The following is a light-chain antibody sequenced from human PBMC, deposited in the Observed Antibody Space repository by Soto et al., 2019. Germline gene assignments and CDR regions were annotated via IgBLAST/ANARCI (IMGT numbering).Light chain of an antibody. CDR2: GAS. V-gene: IGKV3-15*01. CDR3: QQYNNWPRT. Sequence: EIVMTQSPATLSVSPGERATLSCRASQSVSSNLAWYQQKPGQAPRLLIYGASTRATGIPARFSGSGSGTELHLTISSMQSEDFAVYYCQQYNNWPRTFGQGTKLEIK. CDR1: QSVSSN. J-gene: IGKJ2*01.